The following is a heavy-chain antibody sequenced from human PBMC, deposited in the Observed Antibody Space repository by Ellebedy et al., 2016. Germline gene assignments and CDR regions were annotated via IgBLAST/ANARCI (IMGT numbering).Heavy chain of an antibody. D-gene: IGHD3-10*01. J-gene: IGHJ5*02. Sequence: GGSLRLSCAASAFIFNDHAMHWFRQAPGKGLEWVSGFSWNSGKIGYADFVKGRFTISRDNAKNTPYLQMNSLRFDDTALYYCARDVGGNYGSGNYYKWVWFDLWGQGTQVTVSS. CDR1: AFIFNDHA. V-gene: IGHV3-9*01. CDR2: FSWNSGKI. CDR3: ARDVGGNYGSGNYYKWVWFDL.